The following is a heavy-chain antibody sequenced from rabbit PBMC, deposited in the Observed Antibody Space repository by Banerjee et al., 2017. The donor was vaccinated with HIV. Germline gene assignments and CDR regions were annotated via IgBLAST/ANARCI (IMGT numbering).Heavy chain of an antibody. J-gene: IGHJ6*01. CDR1: GFDFSSYG. Sequence: QEQLVESGGGLVQPRGSLKLSCKASGFDFSSYGVSWVRQAPGKGLEWIGYIDPVVGTTYYASWVNGRFTISRSTSLNTVDLKMTSLTAADTATYFCARGGTGSDWDLWGPGTLVTVS. CDR3: ARGGTGSDWDL. D-gene: IGHD7-1*01. V-gene: IGHV1S47*01. CDR2: IDPVVGTT.